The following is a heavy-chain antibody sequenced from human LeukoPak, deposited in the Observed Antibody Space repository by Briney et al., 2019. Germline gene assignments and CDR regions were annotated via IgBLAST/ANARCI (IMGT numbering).Heavy chain of an antibody. CDR1: GGTFSNDA. V-gene: IGHV1-69*04. D-gene: IGHD1-1*01. CDR2: IIPNLGMA. CDR3: ARGERLGPDF. Sequence: ASVKVSCKASGGTFSNDAISWVRQAPGQGLEWMGRIIPNLGMALYAQKFKGRVTITADKSPSTAYMELSSLRSEDTAVYYCARGERLGPDFWGQGTRVTVSS. J-gene: IGHJ4*02.